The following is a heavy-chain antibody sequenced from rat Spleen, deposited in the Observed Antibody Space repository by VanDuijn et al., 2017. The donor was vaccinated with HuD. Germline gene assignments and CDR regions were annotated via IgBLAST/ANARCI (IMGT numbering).Heavy chain of an antibody. V-gene: IGHV2-15*01. D-gene: IGHD1-9*01. CDR3: ARSAYGYNLNWFAY. CDR2: IWSGGTT. CDR1: GFSLTDFS. Sequence: QVQLKESGPGLVQPSQTLSLTCTVSGFSLTDFSVSWVRHPPGKGLEWIGAIWSGGTTDYNLALKSRLSISRDTSKSQVLLKMNSLQTEDTAMYFCARSAYGYNLNWFAYWGQGTLVTVSS. J-gene: IGHJ3*01.